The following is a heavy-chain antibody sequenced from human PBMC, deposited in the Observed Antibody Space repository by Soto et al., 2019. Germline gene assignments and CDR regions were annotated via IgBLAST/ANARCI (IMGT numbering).Heavy chain of an antibody. J-gene: IGHJ4*02. D-gene: IGHD2-8*01. Sequence: VGSLRLSSAASGFTFSSYGMHWVRQAPGKGLEWVAVISYDGSNKYYADSVKGRFTISRDNSKNTLYLQMNSLRAEDTAVYYCANVLRLDYWGQGTLVTVSS. CDR1: GFTFSSYG. CDR2: ISYDGSNK. CDR3: ANVLRLDY. V-gene: IGHV3-30*18.